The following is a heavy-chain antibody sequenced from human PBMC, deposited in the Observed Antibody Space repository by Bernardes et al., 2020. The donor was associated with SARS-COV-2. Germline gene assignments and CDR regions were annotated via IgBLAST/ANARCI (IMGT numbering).Heavy chain of an antibody. CDR3: ARYDFWSGYYYYGMDV. CDR2: MNPNSGNT. J-gene: IGHJ6*02. V-gene: IGHV1-8*01. Sequence: AQLKACCKASGNTFTSYDINWVRQATGQGLEWMGWMNPNSGNTGYAQKFQGRVTMTRNTSISTAYMELSSLRSEDTAVYYCARYDFWSGYYYYGMDVWGQGTTVTVSS. CDR1: GNTFTSYD. D-gene: IGHD3-3*01.